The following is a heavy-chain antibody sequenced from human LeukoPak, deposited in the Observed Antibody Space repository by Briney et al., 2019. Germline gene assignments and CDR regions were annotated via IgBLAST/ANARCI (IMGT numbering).Heavy chain of an antibody. CDR3: ARRKVGPTNYYYGVDV. J-gene: IGHJ6*02. CDR2: VSASGLST. D-gene: IGHD1-26*01. Sequence: GGSLRLSCAASGFTFSSYSMSWVRQSPGKGLEWVSSVSASGLSTYYADSVKGRFTISRDNSKNTLYLQMNSLTADDTALYYCARRKVGPTNYYYGVDVWGQGTTVTVSS. CDR1: GFTFSSYS. V-gene: IGHV3-23*01.